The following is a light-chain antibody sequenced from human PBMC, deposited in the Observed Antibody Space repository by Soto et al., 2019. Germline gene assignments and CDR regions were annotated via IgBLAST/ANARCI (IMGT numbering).Light chain of an antibody. J-gene: IGLJ2*01. CDR2: DVS. V-gene: IGLV2-14*01. Sequence: QSALTQPACVSGSPGQSITISCTGTSSDVGGYNYVSWYQQHPGKAPKLMIYDVSNRPSGVSNRFSGSKSGNTASLTISGLQPEDEADYYCSSYTSSSTLVFGGGTQLTVL. CDR3: SSYTSSSTLV. CDR1: SSDVGGYNY.